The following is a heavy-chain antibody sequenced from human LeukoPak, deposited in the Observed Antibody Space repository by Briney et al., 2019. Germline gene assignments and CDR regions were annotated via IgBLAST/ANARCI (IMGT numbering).Heavy chain of an antibody. V-gene: IGHV4-39*07. CDR2: IYYSGST. CDR3: ARAGYGGYPFDY. J-gene: IGHJ4*02. CDR1: GGSISSSSYY. Sequence: SETLSLTCTVSGGSISSSSYYWGWIRQPPGKGLEWIGSIYYSGSTYYNPSLKSRVTISVDTSKNQFSLKLSSVTAADTAVYYCARAGYGGYPFDYWGQGTLVTVSS. D-gene: IGHD5-12*01.